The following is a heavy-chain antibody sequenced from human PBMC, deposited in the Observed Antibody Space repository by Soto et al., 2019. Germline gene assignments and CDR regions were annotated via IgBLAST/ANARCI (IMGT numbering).Heavy chain of an antibody. CDR1: GFTFSSYG. CDR3: AKAPYSGYVIVY. Sequence: QVQLVESGGGVVQPGRSLRLSCAASGFTFSSYGMHWVRQAPGKGLEWVAVISYDGSNKYYADSVKGRFTISRDNSKNTLYLQMNSLRAEYTAVYFCAKAPYSGYVIVYWCQGTLVTVSS. D-gene: IGHD5-12*01. V-gene: IGHV3-30*18. CDR2: ISYDGSNK. J-gene: IGHJ4*02.